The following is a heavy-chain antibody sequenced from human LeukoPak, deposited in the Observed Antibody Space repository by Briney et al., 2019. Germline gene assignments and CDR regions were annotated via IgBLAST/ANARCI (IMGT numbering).Heavy chain of an antibody. CDR1: GYTFTSYG. V-gene: IGHV1-18*01. CDR3: ARDKESVYYYDSSGYPDY. Sequence: AASVKVSCKASGYTFTSYGIRWVRQAPGQGLEWMGWISAYNGNTNYAQKLQGRVTMTTDTSTSTAYMELRSLRSDDTAVYYCARDKESVYYYDSSGYPDYWGQGTLVTVSS. D-gene: IGHD3-22*01. CDR2: ISAYNGNT. J-gene: IGHJ4*02.